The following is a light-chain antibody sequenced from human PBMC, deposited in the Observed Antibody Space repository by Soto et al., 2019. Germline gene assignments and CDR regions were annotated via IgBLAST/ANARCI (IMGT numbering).Light chain of an antibody. J-gene: IGLJ3*02. CDR3: SSYTSSSTGV. CDR1: SSDVGGYNS. Sequence: QSALTQPASVSGSPGQSITISCTGTSSDVGGYNSVSWYQQHPGKAPKLMIYEVSNRPSGVSNRFSGSKSGNTASLTISGLQAEDEADYYCSSYTSSSTGVFGGGTKADRP. V-gene: IGLV2-14*01. CDR2: EVS.